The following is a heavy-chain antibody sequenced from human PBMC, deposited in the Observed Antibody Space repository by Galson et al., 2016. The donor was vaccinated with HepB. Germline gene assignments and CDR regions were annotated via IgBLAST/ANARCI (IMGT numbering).Heavy chain of an antibody. CDR1: GFTFSTYR. J-gene: IGHJ5*02. V-gene: IGHV3-74*01. D-gene: IGHD3-22*01. CDR3: ARGTASSGSPNWFDP. CDR2: IDSDGSST. Sequence: SLRLSCAASGFTFSTYRMHWVRQAPGKGLVWVARIDSDGSSTNYAAFAKGRFTISRDNTKNTLNLQMNSLTAEDTAVYYCARGTASSGSPNWFDPGGQGNLVTVSS.